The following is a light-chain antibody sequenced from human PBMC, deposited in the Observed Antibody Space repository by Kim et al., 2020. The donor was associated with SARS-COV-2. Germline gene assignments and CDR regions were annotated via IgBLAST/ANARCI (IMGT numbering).Light chain of an antibody. CDR2: AAS. Sequence: DIQMTQSPSSLSASVGDRVTITCRTSQSISSHLNWYHQKPGRAPKLLIYAASTLQGGVPSRFSGSGSETDFTLTISSLQPEDCVTYFCQQSYITPFTFGPGTKVDIK. V-gene: IGKV1-39*01. CDR1: QSISSH. J-gene: IGKJ3*01. CDR3: QQSYITPFT.